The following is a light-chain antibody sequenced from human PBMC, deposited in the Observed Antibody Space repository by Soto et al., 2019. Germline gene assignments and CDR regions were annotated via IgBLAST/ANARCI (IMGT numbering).Light chain of an antibody. CDR3: QQFNSYPYT. CDR2: GAS. Sequence: AIQLTQSPSSLSASVGDRVTITCRASQGISSALAWYQQKPGKPPKLLISGASNLETGVPSTFSGSGSGTDFTLTISSLQPEDFATYYCQQFNSYPYTVGQGTKLEIK. CDR1: QGISSA. V-gene: IGKV1-13*02. J-gene: IGKJ2*01.